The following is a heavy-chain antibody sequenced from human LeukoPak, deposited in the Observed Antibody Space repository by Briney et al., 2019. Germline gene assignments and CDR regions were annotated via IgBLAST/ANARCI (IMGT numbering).Heavy chain of an antibody. V-gene: IGHV3-66*01. CDR1: GFTVSSNY. Sequence: GGSLRLSCAASGFTVSSNYMSWVRQAPGKGLEWVSVIYSGGSTYYADSVEGRFTISRDNAKNSLYLQMNSLRAEDTGVYYCARAGSHRNSGYDYWGQGTLVTVSS. CDR3: ARAGSHRNSGYDY. J-gene: IGHJ4*02. D-gene: IGHD5-12*01. CDR2: IYSGGST.